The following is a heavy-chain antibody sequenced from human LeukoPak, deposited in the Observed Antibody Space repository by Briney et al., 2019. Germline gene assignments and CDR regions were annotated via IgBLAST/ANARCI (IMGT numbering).Heavy chain of an antibody. J-gene: IGHJ2*01. CDR1: GFTVSSNE. Sequence: LRLSCAASGFTVSSNEMSWVRQHPGKGLEWIGYIYYSGSTYYNPSLKSRVTISVDTSKNQFSLKLSSVTAADTAVYYCARASRGGYDIRWYFDLWGRGTLVTVSS. CDR2: IYYSGST. V-gene: IGHV4-31*02. CDR3: ARASRGGYDIRWYFDL. D-gene: IGHD5-12*01.